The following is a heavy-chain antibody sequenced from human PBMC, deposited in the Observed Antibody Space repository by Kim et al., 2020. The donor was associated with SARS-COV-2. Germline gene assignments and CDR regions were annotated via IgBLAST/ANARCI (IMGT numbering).Heavy chain of an antibody. Sequence: KGRFTISRDNSKNTLYLQMNSLRAEDTAVYYCAESYYYDSSGYPNGASDYWGQGTLVTVSS. D-gene: IGHD3-22*01. CDR3: AESYYYDSSGYPNGASDY. V-gene: IGHV3-23*01. J-gene: IGHJ4*02.